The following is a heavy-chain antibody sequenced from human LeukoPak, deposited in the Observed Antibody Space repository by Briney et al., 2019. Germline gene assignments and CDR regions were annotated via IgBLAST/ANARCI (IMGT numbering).Heavy chain of an antibody. V-gene: IGHV4-34*01. CDR2: INHSGST. J-gene: IGHJ5*02. CDR1: GGSFSGYY. Sequence: PSETLSLTCAVYGGSFSGYYWSWIRQPPGKGLEWIGEINHSGSTNYNPSLKSRVTISVDTSKNQFSLKLSSVTAADTAVHYCARGRAAWGQGTLVTVSS. CDR3: ARGRAA.